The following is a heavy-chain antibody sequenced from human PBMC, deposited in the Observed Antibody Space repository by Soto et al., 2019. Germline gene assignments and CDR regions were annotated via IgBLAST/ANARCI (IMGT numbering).Heavy chain of an antibody. CDR1: GLTFSNCA. CDR3: SKNQERELPRVIDF. CDR2: MSGSSSTT. J-gene: IGHJ4*02. V-gene: IGHV3-23*01. Sequence: GGSLRLSCATSGLTFSNCAMSWVRQAQGGGLEWVSSMSGSSSTTYYADSVRGRFTISRDRSKNTLYLQMSSLRAEDTALYYCSKNQERELPRVIDFWGQGTLVTVSS. D-gene: IGHD1-7*01.